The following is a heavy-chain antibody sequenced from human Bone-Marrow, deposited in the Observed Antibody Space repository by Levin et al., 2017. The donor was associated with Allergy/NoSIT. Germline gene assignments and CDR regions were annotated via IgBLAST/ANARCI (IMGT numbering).Heavy chain of an antibody. D-gene: IGHD2-21*01. CDR3: TTGNRMPVGGAGWFDP. V-gene: IGHV1-46*03. CDR1: GYVLATYY. J-gene: IGHJ5*02. Sequence: GESLKIFCKTSGYVLATYYMHWVRQAPRQGLEWMGLIDPSGGATTYAQNFQGRVTETRNALPATVYLELTNLTSEDTGIYYYTTGNRMPVGGAGWFDPWGQGTLVTVFS. CDR2: IDPSGGAT.